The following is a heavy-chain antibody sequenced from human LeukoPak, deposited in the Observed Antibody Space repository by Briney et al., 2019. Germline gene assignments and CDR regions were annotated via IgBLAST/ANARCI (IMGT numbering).Heavy chain of an antibody. V-gene: IGHV4-4*02. CDR1: GDSISSSHW. CDR3: ARQGIRTGYYYDSSGYYYPFDY. CDR2: IYHSGTT. Sequence: SGTLSLTCAVSGDSISSSHWWSWIRQPPGKGLEWIGEIYHSGTTNYNLSPKSRVTISVDTSKNQFSLKLSSVTAADTAVYYCARQGIRTGYYYDSSGYYYPFDYWGQGTLVTVSS. J-gene: IGHJ4*02. D-gene: IGHD3-22*01.